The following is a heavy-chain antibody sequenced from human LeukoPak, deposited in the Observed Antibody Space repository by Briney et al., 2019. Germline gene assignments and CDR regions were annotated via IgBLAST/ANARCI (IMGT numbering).Heavy chain of an antibody. CDR2: ISSSGSTK. CDR1: GFTFSSYE. CDR3: ASSGADDY. D-gene: IGHD4-17*01. V-gene: IGHV3-48*03. J-gene: IGHJ4*02. Sequence: GGSLRLSCAASGFTFSSYEMDWVRQAPGKGLEWVSYISSSGSTKYYADSVKGRFTISRDNAKNSLSLQMNSLRAEDTAVYYCASSGADDYWGQGTLVTVSS.